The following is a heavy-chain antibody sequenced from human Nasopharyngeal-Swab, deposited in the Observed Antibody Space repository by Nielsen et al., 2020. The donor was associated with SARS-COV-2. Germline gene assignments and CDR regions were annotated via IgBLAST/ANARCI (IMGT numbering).Heavy chain of an antibody. CDR1: GYTLTELS. CDR3: TTVAGSYGRFDY. V-gene: IGHV1-24*01. J-gene: IGHJ4*02. D-gene: IGHD1-26*01. Sequence: ASVKVSCKVSGYTLTELSMHWVRQAPGKGFEWVGGFDPEDGETIYAQKFQGRVTMTEDTSTDTAYMELSSLTSEDTAVYYCTTVAGSYGRFDYWGQGTLVTVSS. CDR2: FDPEDGET.